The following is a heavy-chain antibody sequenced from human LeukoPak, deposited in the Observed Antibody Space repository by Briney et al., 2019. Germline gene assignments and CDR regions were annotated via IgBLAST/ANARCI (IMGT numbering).Heavy chain of an antibody. J-gene: IGHJ4*02. CDR1: GGSISSSSYY. Sequence: SETLSLTCTVSGGSISSSSYYWGWIRQPPGKGLEWIGEINHSGSTNYNPSLKSRVTISVDTSKNQFSLKLSSVTAADTAVYYCARAVSLDFWSGYYFHPEYYFDYWGQGTLVTVSS. CDR3: ARAVSLDFWSGYYFHPEYYFDY. D-gene: IGHD3-3*01. V-gene: IGHV4-39*07. CDR2: INHSGST.